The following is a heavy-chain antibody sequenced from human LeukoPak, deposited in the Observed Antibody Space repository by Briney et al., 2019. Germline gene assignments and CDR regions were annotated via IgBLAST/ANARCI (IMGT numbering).Heavy chain of an antibody. Sequence: SETLSLTCTVSGGSISSGSYYWSWIRQPAGKGLEWIGRIYTSGSTNYNPSLKSRVTISVDTSKNQFSLSLTPVTAAGTAVYYCARDWLYCRGGSCFSRYYFDYWGQGSLVTVSS. CDR3: ARDWLYCRGGSCFSRYYFDY. D-gene: IGHD2-15*01. CDR2: IYTSGST. CDR1: GGSISSGSYY. J-gene: IGHJ4*02. V-gene: IGHV4-61*02.